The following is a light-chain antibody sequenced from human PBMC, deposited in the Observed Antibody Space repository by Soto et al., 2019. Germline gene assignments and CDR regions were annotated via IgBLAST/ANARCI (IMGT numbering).Light chain of an antibody. Sequence: QSALTQPASVSGSPGQSITISCTGTSSDVGAYNYVSWYQQHPGKAPKLMIFEVSDRPSGVSNRFSGSKSGNTASLTISGLQAEDEADYCSPYTSSNTLVFGGGTKLTVL. V-gene: IGLV2-14*01. CDR3: SPYTSSNTLV. CDR1: SSDVGAYNY. J-gene: IGLJ2*01. CDR2: EVS.